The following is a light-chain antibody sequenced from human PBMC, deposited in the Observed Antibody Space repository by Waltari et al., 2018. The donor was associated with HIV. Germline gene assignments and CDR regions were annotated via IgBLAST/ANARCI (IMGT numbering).Light chain of an antibody. CDR3: QSYDSSLSVV. Sequence: QSVLPQPPSVSGAPGQRVTLSRTGLSSNIGAGYGVLWYQHFPGRAPKLLIYGHSNRASGVPGRFSGSRSGASASLAITGLRAEDEADYYCQSYDSSLSVVFGGGTTLTVL. J-gene: IGLJ2*01. CDR2: GHS. CDR1: SSNIGAGYG. V-gene: IGLV1-40*03.